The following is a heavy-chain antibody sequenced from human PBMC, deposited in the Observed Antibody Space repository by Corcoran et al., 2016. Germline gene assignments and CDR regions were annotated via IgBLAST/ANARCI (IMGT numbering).Heavy chain of an antibody. CDR1: GFTFSSYG. V-gene: IGHV3-30*18. CDR3: AKDREGAAAGTVGMDV. CDR2: ISYDGSNK. J-gene: IGHJ6*02. Sequence: QVQLVESGGGVVQPGRSLRLSCAASGFTFSSYGMHWVRQAPGKGLEWVAVISYDGSNKYYADSVKGRFTISRDNSKNTLYLQMNSLRAEDTAVYYCAKDREGAAAGTVGMDVWGQGTTVTVSS. D-gene: IGHD6-13*01.